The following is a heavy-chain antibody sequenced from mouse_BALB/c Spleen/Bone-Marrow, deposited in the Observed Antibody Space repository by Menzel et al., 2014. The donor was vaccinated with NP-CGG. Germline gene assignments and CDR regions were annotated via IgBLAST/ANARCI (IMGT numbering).Heavy chain of an antibody. J-gene: IGHJ2*01. D-gene: IGHD4-1*01. CDR3: ATLTGTFDY. CDR1: GFNIKDTY. CDR2: IDPASDYT. V-gene: IGHV14-3*02. Sequence: EVKLVESGAELVKPGASVKLSCTASGFNIKDTYMHWVKQGPEQGLEWIGRIDPASDYTQFDSKFQGKATITADTSSNTAYLQLSSLTSEDTAVYYCATLTGTFDYWGQGTTLTVSS.